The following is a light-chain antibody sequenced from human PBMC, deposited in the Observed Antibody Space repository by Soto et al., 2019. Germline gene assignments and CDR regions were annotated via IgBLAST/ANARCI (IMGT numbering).Light chain of an antibody. V-gene: IGKV1-5*01. CDR3: QHYNSSTT. J-gene: IGKJ1*01. Sequence: DIQMTQSPSTLSASVGDRVTITCRASQSISTWLAWYQQKPGKAPELLIYDASTLQSGVPSRFSGSGSGTELTLTITNLQPDDFATYYCQHYNSSTTFGQGTKVEVK. CDR1: QSISTW. CDR2: DAS.